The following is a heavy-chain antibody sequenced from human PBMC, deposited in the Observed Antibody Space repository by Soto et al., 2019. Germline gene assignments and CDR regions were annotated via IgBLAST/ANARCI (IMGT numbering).Heavy chain of an antibody. CDR3: AKVGLGYCSSTSCYNDYYYYGMDV. CDR1: GFTFSSYA. V-gene: IGHV3-23*01. D-gene: IGHD2-2*02. J-gene: IGHJ6*02. CDR2: ISGSGGST. Sequence: HPGGSLRLSCAASGFTFSSYAMSWVRQAPGKGLEWVSAISGSGGSTYYADSVKGRFTISRDNSKNTLYLQMNSLRAEDTAVYYCAKVGLGYCSSTSCYNDYYYYGMDVWGQGTTVTVSS.